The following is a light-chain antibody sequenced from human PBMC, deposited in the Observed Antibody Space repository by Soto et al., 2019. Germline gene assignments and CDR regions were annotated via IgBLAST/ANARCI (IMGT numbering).Light chain of an antibody. CDR1: NSDVGAYNY. Sequence: QSALTQPASVSGSPGQSITISCTGTNSDVGAYNYVSWYQQHPGEAPKLMIRDVSNRPSGVSNRFSGSKSGNTASLTISGLQAEDEADYYCSSYTSSVTYVFGTGTKV. CDR2: DVS. CDR3: SSYTSSVTYV. J-gene: IGLJ1*01. V-gene: IGLV2-14*03.